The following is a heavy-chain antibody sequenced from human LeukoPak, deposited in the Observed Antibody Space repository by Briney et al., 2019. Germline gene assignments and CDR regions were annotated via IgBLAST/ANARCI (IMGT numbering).Heavy chain of an antibody. D-gene: IGHD3-16*02. CDR2: SRPGARGYST. V-gene: IGHV3-72*01. Sequence: GGSLRLSYAVSGFTFSDHYMDWVRQAPGKGLEWVGRSRPGARGYSTEYAASVKDRFTISRDDSRNFLLLQLNGLKVEDTALYFCVRGYHGFDQWGQGTLVTVSS. CDR3: VRGYHGFDQ. J-gene: IGHJ4*02. CDR1: GFTFSDHY.